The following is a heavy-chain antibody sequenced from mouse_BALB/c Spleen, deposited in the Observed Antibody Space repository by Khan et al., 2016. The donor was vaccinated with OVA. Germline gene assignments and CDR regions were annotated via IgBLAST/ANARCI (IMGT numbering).Heavy chain of an antibody. CDR2: INPSSGYT. CDR1: GYTFTSYT. V-gene: IGHV1-4*01. Sequence: VQLQQSGAELARPGASVKMSCKASGYTFTSYTIHWIKQRPGQGLEWIGYINPSSGYTNYNQKFKDKATLTAAKSSTTAYMQMSSLTSEDSAVYYCARDGAYYRNDGWFAYWGQGTLVTVSA. D-gene: IGHD2-14*01. CDR3: ARDGAYYRNDGWFAY. J-gene: IGHJ3*01.